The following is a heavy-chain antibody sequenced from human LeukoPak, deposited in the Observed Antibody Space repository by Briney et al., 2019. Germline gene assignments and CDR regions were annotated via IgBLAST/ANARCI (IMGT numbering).Heavy chain of an antibody. V-gene: IGHV4-61*02. Sequence: SETLSLTCTVSGGSISSGSYYWSWIRQPAGKGLEWVGRIYTSWSTNYNPSLQSRGSISIDTSKNQFSLKLSSVAAADTAVYYCARGVGSSSRVRYSYMDVWGKGTTVTVSS. J-gene: IGHJ6*03. D-gene: IGHD2-2*01. CDR2: IYTSWST. CDR3: ARGVGSSSRVRYSYMDV. CDR1: GGSISSGSYY.